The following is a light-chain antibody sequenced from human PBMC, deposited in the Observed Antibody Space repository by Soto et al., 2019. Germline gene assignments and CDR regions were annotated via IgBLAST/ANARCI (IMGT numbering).Light chain of an antibody. CDR1: QSINSNY. Sequence: EIVLTQSPGTLSLSPGERATLSCRASQSINSNYLAWYQQKPGQAPRLLMYGASSRATGIPDRFSGSGSGTDFTLIISRLEPEDFAVYYCQQYGSSPLFGPGTKVDIK. V-gene: IGKV3-20*01. CDR2: GAS. J-gene: IGKJ3*01. CDR3: QQYGSSPL.